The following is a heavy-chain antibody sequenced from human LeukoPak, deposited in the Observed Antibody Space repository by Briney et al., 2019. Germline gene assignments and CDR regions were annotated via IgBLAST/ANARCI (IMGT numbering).Heavy chain of an antibody. CDR3: ARDRTGDGYWYFDL. J-gene: IGHJ2*01. V-gene: IGHV4-59*01. Sequence: SETLSLTCTVSGGSISSYYWSWIRQPPGKGLEWIGYIYYSGSTNYNPSLKSRVTISVDTSKNQFSLKLSSVTAADTAVYYCARDRTGDGYWYFDLWGRGTLVTVSS. CDR2: IYYSGST. D-gene: IGHD7-27*01. CDR1: GGSISSYY.